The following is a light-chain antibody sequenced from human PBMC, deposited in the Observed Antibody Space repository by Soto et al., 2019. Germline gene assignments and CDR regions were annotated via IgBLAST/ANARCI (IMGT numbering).Light chain of an antibody. J-gene: IGKJ3*01. CDR1: QGIRND. CDR2: AAS. Sequence: AIQMTQSPSSLSASVGDRVTITCRASQGIRNDLDWFQQKPGKATKLLIYAASNLQRGVPARFSGSGSGTDFTLTISSLQPEDFATYYCLQKYFYPFTFGPGTKVDIK. CDR3: LQKYFYPFT. V-gene: IGKV1-6*01.